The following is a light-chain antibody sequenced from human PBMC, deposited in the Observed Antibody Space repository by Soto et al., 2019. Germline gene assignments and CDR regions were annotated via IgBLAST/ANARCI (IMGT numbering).Light chain of an antibody. CDR1: RSVSTN. Sequence: EMVMTQSPATLSVSPGERAALSCRASRSVSTNLAWYQQKPGQAPRLLIYGASTRATGIPDRFSGSGSGTDFTLTISRLEPEDFAVYYCQQYGSRGFGQGTKVDIK. J-gene: IGKJ1*01. CDR2: GAS. CDR3: QQYGSRG. V-gene: IGKV3-20*01.